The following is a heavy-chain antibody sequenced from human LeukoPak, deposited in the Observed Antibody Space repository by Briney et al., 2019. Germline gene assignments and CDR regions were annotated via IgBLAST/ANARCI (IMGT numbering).Heavy chain of an antibody. CDR2: ISYDGSNK. CDR1: GFTFSSYA. D-gene: IGHD3-10*01. CDR3: ARDTPYYYGSGSYCPNFDY. J-gene: IGHJ4*02. Sequence: GGSLRLSCAASGFTFSSYAMHWVRQAPGKGLEWVAVISYDGSNKYYADSVKGRFTISRDNSKNTLHLQMNSLRAEDTAVYYCARDTPYYYGSGSYCPNFDYWGQGTLVTVSS. V-gene: IGHV3-30*04.